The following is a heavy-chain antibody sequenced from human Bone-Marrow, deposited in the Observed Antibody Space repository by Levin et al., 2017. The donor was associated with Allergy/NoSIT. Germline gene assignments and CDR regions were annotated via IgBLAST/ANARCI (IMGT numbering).Heavy chain of an antibody. CDR1: GYTFTSYG. CDR3: ARDYSSGWWRVWFDP. Sequence: GASVKVSCKASGYTFTSYGISWVRQAPGQGLEWMGWISAYNGNTNYAQKLQGRVTMTTDTSTSTAYMELRSLRSDDTAVYYCARDYSSGWWRVWFDPWGQGTLVTVSS. CDR2: ISAYNGNT. V-gene: IGHV1-18*01. D-gene: IGHD6-19*01. J-gene: IGHJ5*02.